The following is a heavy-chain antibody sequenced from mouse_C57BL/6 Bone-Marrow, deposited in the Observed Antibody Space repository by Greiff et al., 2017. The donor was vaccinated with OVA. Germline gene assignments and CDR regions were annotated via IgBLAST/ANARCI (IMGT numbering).Heavy chain of an antibody. V-gene: IGHV1-69*01. CDR1: GYTFTSYW. Sequence: QVQLQQSGAELVMPGASVKLSCKASGYTFTSYWMHWVKQRPGQGLEWIGEIDPSDSYTNYNQKFKGKSTLTVDKSSSTAYMQLSSLTSEDSAVYYCARRGYGYDGSLFAYWGQGTLVTVSA. J-gene: IGHJ3*01. D-gene: IGHD2-2*01. CDR3: ARRGYGYDGSLFAY. CDR2: IDPSDSYT.